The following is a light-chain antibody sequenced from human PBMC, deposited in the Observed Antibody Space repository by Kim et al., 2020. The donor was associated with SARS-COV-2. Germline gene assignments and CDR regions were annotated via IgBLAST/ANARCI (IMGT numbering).Light chain of an antibody. V-gene: IGKV1-33*01. CDR3: QQYGNLIT. CDR2: DAF. CDR1: QDIGNH. Sequence: DIQMAQSPSSLSASVGDRVTITCQASQDIGNHLNWYQQKPGKGPKLLIYDAFNLQTGVPSRFSGSGSGTDFTFTISSLQPEDIATYYCQQYGNLITFGQGTRLEIK. J-gene: IGKJ5*01.